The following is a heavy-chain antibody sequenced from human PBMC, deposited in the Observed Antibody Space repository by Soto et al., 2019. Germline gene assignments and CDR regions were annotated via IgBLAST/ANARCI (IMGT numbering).Heavy chain of an antibody. J-gene: IGHJ4*02. D-gene: IGHD1-1*01. CDR2: IYPSDSDT. CDR3: ARGGASTRTFDY. V-gene: IGHV5-51*01. Sequence: VESLTISCKVSGYNFAGYGIAWVRQMPGKGLELMRIIYPSDSDTRYRPSFQGQVTISADKSISSAYLQWSSLRASDTAMYYCARGGASTRTFDYWGQGTTVTVSS. CDR1: GYNFAGYG.